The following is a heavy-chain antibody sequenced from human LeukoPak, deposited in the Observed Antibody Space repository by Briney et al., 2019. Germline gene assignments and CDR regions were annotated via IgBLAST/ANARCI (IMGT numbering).Heavy chain of an antibody. V-gene: IGHV4-38-2*01. CDR2: IYHSGST. D-gene: IGHD3-22*01. CDR3: ARPRYYYDSSGSEYAFDT. Sequence: SETLSLTCAVSGYSISSGYYWGWIRQPPGKGLEWIGSIYHSGSTYYNPSLKSRVTISVDTSKNQFSLKLSSVTAADTAVYYCARPRYYYDSSGSEYAFDTWGQGTMVTVSS. J-gene: IGHJ3*02. CDR1: GYSISSGYY.